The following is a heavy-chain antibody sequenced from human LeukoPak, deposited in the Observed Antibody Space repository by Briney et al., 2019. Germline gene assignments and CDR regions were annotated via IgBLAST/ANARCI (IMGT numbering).Heavy chain of an antibody. CDR1: GFTFSSYA. J-gene: IGHJ4*02. CDR2: IGASGGT. CDR3: ANRWRYYFDY. Sequence: GGSLRLSCAASGFTFSSYAMSWVRQAPGKGLEWVSSIGASGGTYYADSVEGRFTISRDNSKTTLYLQMNSLRAEDTAVYYCANRWRYYFDYWGQGTLVTVSS. D-gene: IGHD2-21*01. V-gene: IGHV3-23*01.